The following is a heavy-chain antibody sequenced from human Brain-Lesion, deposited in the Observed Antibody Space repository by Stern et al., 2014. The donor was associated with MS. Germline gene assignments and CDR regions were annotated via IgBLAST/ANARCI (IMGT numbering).Heavy chain of an antibody. D-gene: IGHD1-26*01. V-gene: IGHV4-39*01. J-gene: IGHJ4*02. CDR2: IYYSGFT. CDR3: ARHDSVPRPSQLYSARDRGPGYFDY. Sequence: QLQLQESGPGLVKPSETLSLTCTVSGGSISSSTYYWDWIRQPPGKGLEWIGNIYYSGFTYYNPSLKSRVTISVDMSKNQFSLKLSSVTAADTAIYYCARHDSVPRPSQLYSARDRGPGYFDYWGQGTLVTVSS. CDR1: GGSISSSTYY.